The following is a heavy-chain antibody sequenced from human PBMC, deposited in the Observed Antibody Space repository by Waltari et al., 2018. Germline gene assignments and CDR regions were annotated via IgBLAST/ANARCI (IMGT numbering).Heavy chain of an antibody. V-gene: IGHV3-30*02. J-gene: IGHJ4*02. CDR2: IRYNGIDK. CDR3: GIDVSGPIDY. CDR1: GFTFTTYG. Sequence: QVQLVESGGGVVQPGESLRLSCTASGFTFTTYGMHWVRQAPGKGLELLAFIRYNGIDKYYAYSLRGRFTISRDISKNAVYLQMNSLRADDTAVYYCGIDVSGPIDYWGQGTLVTVSS. D-gene: IGHD2-15*01.